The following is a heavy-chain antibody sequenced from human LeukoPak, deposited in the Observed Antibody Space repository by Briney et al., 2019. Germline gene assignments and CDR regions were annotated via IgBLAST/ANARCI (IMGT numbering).Heavy chain of an antibody. CDR2: IYPGDSDT. Sequence: GESLKISCKGSGYSFTSYWIGWVRQMPGKGLEWMGIIYPGDSDTRYSPSFQGQVTISADKSNSTAYLQWSSLKASDTAMYYCARHAALGYCSSTSCYTVGGYGMDVWGQGTTVTVSS. CDR1: GYSFTSYW. V-gene: IGHV5-51*01. J-gene: IGHJ6*02. CDR3: ARHAALGYCSSTSCYTVGGYGMDV. D-gene: IGHD2-2*02.